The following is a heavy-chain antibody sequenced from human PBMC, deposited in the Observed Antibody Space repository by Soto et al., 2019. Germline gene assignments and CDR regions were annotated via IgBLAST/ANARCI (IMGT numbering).Heavy chain of an antibody. Sequence: GGSLRLSCAASGFTFSDYYMSWIRQAPGKGLEWLSYISSSGATIYYVDSVKGRFTISRDNAKKSLYLQMDSLRAEDTAVYYCARDGVLATGPIDDWGPGTLVTVSS. CDR2: ISSSGATI. D-gene: IGHD3-3*01. CDR1: GFTFSDYY. J-gene: IGHJ4*02. CDR3: ARDGVLATGPIDD. V-gene: IGHV3-11*01.